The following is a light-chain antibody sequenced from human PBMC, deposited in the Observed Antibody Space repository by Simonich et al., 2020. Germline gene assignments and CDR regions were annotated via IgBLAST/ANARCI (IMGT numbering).Light chain of an antibody. Sequence: DIQLTQSPSFLSASVGDRVTITCRDNQGISSYLAWYQQKPGKAPKLLIYAASTLQSGVPSRFSGSGSGTEFTLTISSLQPEDFATYYCQQLNSYPFFGPGTKVDIK. CDR1: QGISSY. V-gene: IGKV1-9*01. CDR3: QQLNSYPF. CDR2: AAS. J-gene: IGKJ3*01.